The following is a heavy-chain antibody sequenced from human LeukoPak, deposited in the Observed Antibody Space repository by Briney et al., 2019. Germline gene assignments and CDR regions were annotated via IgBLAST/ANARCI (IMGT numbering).Heavy chain of an antibody. D-gene: IGHD1-26*01. CDR3: ARAQLGSYRPGDY. J-gene: IGHJ4*02. CDR2: INPSGGST. V-gene: IGHV1-46*01. CDR1: GYTLTELS. Sequence: ASVKVSCKVSGYTLTELSMHWVRQAPGQGLERMGIINPSGGSTSYAQKFQGRVTMTRDTSTSTVYMELSSLRSEDTAVYYCARAQLGSYRPGDYWGQGTLVTVSS.